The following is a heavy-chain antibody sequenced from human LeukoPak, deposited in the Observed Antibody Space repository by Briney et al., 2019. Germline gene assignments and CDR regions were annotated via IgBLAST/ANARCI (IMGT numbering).Heavy chain of an antibody. CDR3: ARVLAFYDSSGYSFDY. CDR2: ISAYNGNT. Sequence: ASVKVSCKASGYTFTSYGISWMRQAPGQGLEWMGWISAYNGNTNYAQKLQGRVTMTTDTSTSTAYMELRSLRSDDTAVYYCARVLAFYDSSGYSFDYWGQGTLVTVSS. CDR1: GYTFTSYG. J-gene: IGHJ4*02. D-gene: IGHD3-22*01. V-gene: IGHV1-18*01.